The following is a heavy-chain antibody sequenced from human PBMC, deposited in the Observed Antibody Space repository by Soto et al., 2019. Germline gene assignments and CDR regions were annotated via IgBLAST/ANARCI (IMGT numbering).Heavy chain of an antibody. CDR2: IQSGGPT. V-gene: IGHV3-66*01. CDR3: ARDDVLCDGGRCYGVPVDV. D-gene: IGHD2-15*01. CDR1: GFTVNSKY. Sequence: EVHLVESGGGLVQPGGSLRLSCAASGFTVNSKYMSWVRQAPGKGLEWVSLIQSGGPTYYADSVKGRFTIPRDTSENTLHRQLDSLRAEDTAVYYCARDDVLCDGGRCYGVPVDVWGKGTTVTVSS. J-gene: IGHJ6*04.